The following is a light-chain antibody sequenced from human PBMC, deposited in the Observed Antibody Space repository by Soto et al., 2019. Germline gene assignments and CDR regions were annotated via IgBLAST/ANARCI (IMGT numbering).Light chain of an antibody. Sequence: QSALTQPASVSGSPGQSITVSCTGTSSDVGSYNLVSWYQQHPGKAPTLMIYEASKRPSGVSNRFCGCKSGHTASLTISGLKAEDEADYYCCSYAGRSTWVFCGGTKLPVL. CDR1: SSDVGSYNL. J-gene: IGLJ3*02. CDR3: CSYAGRSTWV. CDR2: EAS. V-gene: IGLV2-23*01.